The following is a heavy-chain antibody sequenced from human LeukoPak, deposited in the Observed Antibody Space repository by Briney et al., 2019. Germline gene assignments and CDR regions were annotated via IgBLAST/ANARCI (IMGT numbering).Heavy chain of an antibody. Sequence: GGSLRLSCAASGFTFSSYEMNWVRQAPGKGPEWVSYISSSGSTIYYADSVKGRFTISRDNAKNSLYLQMNSLRAEDTAVYYCAKDPRRYSSTGGYLDYWGQGTLVTVSS. CDR2: ISSSGSTI. D-gene: IGHD6-13*01. CDR3: AKDPRRYSSTGGYLDY. V-gene: IGHV3-48*03. J-gene: IGHJ4*02. CDR1: GFTFSSYE.